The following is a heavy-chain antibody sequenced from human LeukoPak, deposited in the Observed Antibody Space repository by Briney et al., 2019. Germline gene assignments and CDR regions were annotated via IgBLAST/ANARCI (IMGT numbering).Heavy chain of an antibody. CDR1: GVTFSGYD. CDR3: ARVGYYASGPFSYFDY. Sequence: GGSLRLSCAASGVTFSGYDMHWVRQAPGKGLEWVAFISYDVSNEYYAHSVKGRFTISRDNSKNTLYLQVNSLSVEDTAVYYCARVGYYASGPFSYFDYWGQGTLVTVSS. J-gene: IGHJ4*02. D-gene: IGHD3-10*01. CDR2: ISYDVSNE. V-gene: IGHV3-30-3*01.